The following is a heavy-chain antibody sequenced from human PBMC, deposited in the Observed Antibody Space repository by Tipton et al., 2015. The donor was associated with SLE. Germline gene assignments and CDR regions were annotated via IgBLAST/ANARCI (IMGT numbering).Heavy chain of an antibody. J-gene: IGHJ6*02. V-gene: IGHV3-21*01. CDR1: EFTFSGYN. Sequence: GSLRLSCAASEFTFSGYNMNWVRQAPGKGLEWVSSISSSSTYIYYADSVKGRFTISRDNAKNSLYLQMNSLRAEDTAVYYCARDPSGGMDVWGQGTTVTVSS. CDR2: ISSSSTYI. CDR3: ARDPSGGMDV.